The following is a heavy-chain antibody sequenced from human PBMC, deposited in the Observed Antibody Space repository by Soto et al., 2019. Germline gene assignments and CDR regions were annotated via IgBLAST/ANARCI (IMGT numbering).Heavy chain of an antibody. J-gene: IGHJ1*01. D-gene: IGHD4-17*01. Sequence: EVQLVESGGGLIQPGGSLRLSCAASGFTVSSNYMSWVRQAPGKGLEWVSVIYSDGSTYYADSVKGRFTISRDNSKNTLYLQTNSLGAEDTDVYYCAIAGSGATVTASGYCQHWGQGTLVTVSS. V-gene: IGHV3-53*01. CDR2: IYSDGST. CDR3: AIAGSGATVTASGYCQH. CDR1: GFTVSSNY.